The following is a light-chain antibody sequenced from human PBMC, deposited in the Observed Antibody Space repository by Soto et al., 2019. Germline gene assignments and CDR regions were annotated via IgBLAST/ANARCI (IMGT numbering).Light chain of an antibody. J-gene: IGKJ3*01. CDR3: QHLNNYPPFT. V-gene: IGKV1-9*01. CDR2: GTF. CDR1: QDIQTY. Sequence: IQLTQSPSSLSASVGDRVSITCRASQDIQTYLAWYQQKRGEAPKLLISGTFTLQSGVPSRFNGSGSGTDFTLTISRLQPEDFATYYCQHLNNYPPFTVGPGTKVDLE.